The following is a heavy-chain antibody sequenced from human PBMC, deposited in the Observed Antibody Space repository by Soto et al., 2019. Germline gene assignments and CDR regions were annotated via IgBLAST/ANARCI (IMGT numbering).Heavy chain of an antibody. CDR2: ISYDGSNK. V-gene: IGHV3-30*18. CDR1: GFTFSSYG. Sequence: PGGSLRLSCAASGFTFSSYGMHGVRQAPGKGLEWVAVISYDGSNKYYADSVKGRFTISRDNSKNTLYLQMNSLRAEDTAVYYCAKARQYSSSWSTYYYYYGMDVWGQGTTVTVSS. D-gene: IGHD6-13*01. CDR3: AKARQYSSSWSTYYYYYGMDV. J-gene: IGHJ6*02.